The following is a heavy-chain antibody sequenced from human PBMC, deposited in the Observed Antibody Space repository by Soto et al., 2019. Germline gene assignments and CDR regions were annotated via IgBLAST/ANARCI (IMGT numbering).Heavy chain of an antibody. CDR3: AQALVFTGGDGFDI. D-gene: IGHD1-1*01. CDR1: GGSITTGGRY. Sequence: QVRLQEWGPGLVKPSQTLSLKCSVSGGSITTGGRYWSWIRQLPGKGLEWIGDIYYSGNTYYNASLKRRVTISVEAAKNQSSLKLSSVTAADTAVYYCAQALVFTGGDGFDIWGQGRLVTVSS. V-gene: IGHV4-31*02. CDR2: IYYSGNT. J-gene: IGHJ3*02.